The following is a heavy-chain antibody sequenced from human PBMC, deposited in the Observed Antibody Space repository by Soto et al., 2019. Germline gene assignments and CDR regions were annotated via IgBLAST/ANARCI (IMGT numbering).Heavy chain of an antibody. D-gene: IGHD2-2*01. CDR1: GYSFTKYG. J-gene: IGHJ6*02. V-gene: IGHV1-3*01. Sequence: ASVKVSCKTSGYSFTKYGLHWVRQAPGQRLEWMGWINPGNGDTKYSQKFQGRVTITRDTSATTAYMELSSLRSEDSAVFYCARTDCSSTSCYNYYYYGMDIWGQGTTVTVSS. CDR2: INPGNGDT. CDR3: ARTDCSSTSCYNYYYYGMDI.